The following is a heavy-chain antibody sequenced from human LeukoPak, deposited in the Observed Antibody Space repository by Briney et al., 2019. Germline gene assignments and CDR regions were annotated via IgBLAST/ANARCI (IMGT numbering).Heavy chain of an antibody. J-gene: IGHJ4*02. D-gene: IGHD4-17*01. CDR3: ASSDDYGDYDY. V-gene: IGHV1-69*04. CDR2: IIPNLGIA. Sequence: SVKVSCKASGGTFSSYALSWVRQAPGQGLEWMGRIIPNLGIADYAQKFQGRVSITADKSTSTAHMELSSLRSEDTAVYYCASSDDYGDYDYWGQGTLVTVSS. CDR1: GGTFSSYA.